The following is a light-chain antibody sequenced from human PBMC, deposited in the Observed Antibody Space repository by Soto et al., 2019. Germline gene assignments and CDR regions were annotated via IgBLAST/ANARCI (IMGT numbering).Light chain of an antibody. Sequence: IQLTQSPSSVSASGGDRATITCRASQDIYYWLAWYQQRPGRAPALLVYTASTLFGGVPSRFSGSGSGTEFTLTISSLQPEDFATYYCQQTHSLPPTFGGGAKVEFK. CDR2: TAS. V-gene: IGKV1-12*01. CDR3: QQTHSLPPT. J-gene: IGKJ4*01. CDR1: QDIYYW.